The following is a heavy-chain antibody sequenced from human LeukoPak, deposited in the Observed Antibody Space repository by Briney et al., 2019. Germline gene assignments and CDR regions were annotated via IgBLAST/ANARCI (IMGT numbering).Heavy chain of an antibody. CDR1: GFTFSSYE. CDR3: ARGWAYSSDYYYYYMDV. D-gene: IGHD6-25*01. V-gene: IGHV3-53*01. J-gene: IGHJ6*03. Sequence: GGSLRLSCAASGFTFSSYEMNWVRQAPGKGLEWGSVIYSGGSTYYADSVKGRFTISRDNSKNTLYLQMNSLRAEDTAVYYCARGWAYSSDYYYYYMDVWGKGTTVTISS. CDR2: IYSGGST.